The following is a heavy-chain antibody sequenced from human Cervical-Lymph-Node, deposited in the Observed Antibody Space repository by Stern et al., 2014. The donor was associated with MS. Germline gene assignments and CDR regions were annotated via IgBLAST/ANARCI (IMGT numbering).Heavy chain of an antibody. D-gene: IGHD6-13*01. Sequence: EVHLVESGGGLVQPGRSLRLSCAASGFTFDDYAMHWVRQAPGKGLEWVSGISWRSGSIAYADSVKGRFTISRDNAKNSLYLQMNSLRAEDTALYYCAKEMGPAGGTGGFDYWGQGTLVTVSS. CDR1: GFTFDDYA. V-gene: IGHV3-9*01. CDR3: AKEMGPAGGTGGFDY. J-gene: IGHJ4*02. CDR2: ISWRSGSI.